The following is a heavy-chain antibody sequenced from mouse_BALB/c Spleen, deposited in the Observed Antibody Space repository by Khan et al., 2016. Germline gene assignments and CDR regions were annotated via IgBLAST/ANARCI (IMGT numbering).Heavy chain of an antibody. J-gene: IGHJ2*01. Sequence: QIQLVQSGPELKKPGETVKISCKASGYTFTDYSMLWVKQAPGKGLKWMGWINTETGQTTYADDFKGRFAFSLGTSSSTVYLQINNLKNEDTSTYFCSRGSMFMTFDYWGQGTTLTVSP. V-gene: IGHV9-2-1*01. D-gene: IGHD1-1*01. CDR3: SRGSMFMTFDY. CDR1: GYTFTDYS. CDR2: INTETGQT.